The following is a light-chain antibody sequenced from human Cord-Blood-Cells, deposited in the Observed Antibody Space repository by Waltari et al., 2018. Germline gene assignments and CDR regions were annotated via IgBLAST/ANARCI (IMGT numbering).Light chain of an antibody. CDR2: LGS. J-gene: IGKJ5*01. CDR3: MKALQTRIT. CDR1: QSLLHSNGYNY. V-gene: IGKV2-28*01. Sequence: IVMTQSPLSLPVTPGEPASISCRSSQSLLHSNGYNYLDWYLQKPGQSQQLLIYLGSNLASGVADRFSGSGSGTDFTLKISRVEDEDVGVYYCMKALQTRITFGQGTRLEIK.